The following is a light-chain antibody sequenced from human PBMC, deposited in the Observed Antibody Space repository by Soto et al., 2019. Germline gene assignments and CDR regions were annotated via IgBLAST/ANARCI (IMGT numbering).Light chain of an antibody. V-gene: IGLV1-40*01. CDR1: SSNIGAGYD. CDR2: GNS. CDR3: QSYDSSLSAL. Sequence: QSVLTRPPSVSGAPGQRVTISCTGSSSNIGAGYDVHWYQQLPGTAPKLLIYGNSNRPAGVPDRFSGSKSGTSASLAITGLQAEDDADYYCQSYDSSLSALFGGGTKLTVL. J-gene: IGLJ3*02.